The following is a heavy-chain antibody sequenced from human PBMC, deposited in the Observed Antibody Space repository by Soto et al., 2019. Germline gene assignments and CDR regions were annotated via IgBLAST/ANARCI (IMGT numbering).Heavy chain of an antibody. CDR1: GYTFTSYD. D-gene: IGHD5-18*01. J-gene: IGHJ4*02. CDR2: MNPNSGNT. V-gene: IGHV1-8*01. Sequence: ASVKVSCKASGYTFTSYDINWVRQATGQGLEWMGWMNPNSGNTGYAQKFQGRVTMTRNTSISTAYMELSSLRSEDTAVYYCARGTIVDTTMAGLFGYQYWGQGTLVTVSS. CDR3: ARGTIVDTTMAGLFGYQY.